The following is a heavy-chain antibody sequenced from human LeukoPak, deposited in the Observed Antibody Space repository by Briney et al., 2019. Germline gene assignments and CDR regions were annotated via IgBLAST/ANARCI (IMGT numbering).Heavy chain of an antibody. CDR1: GFTFRNHA. CDR3: ARRGGSNGWGAFDI. V-gene: IGHV3-23*01. D-gene: IGHD6-19*01. CDR2: SGGSGNDA. Sequence: GGSLRLSCVATGFTFRNHAMNWVRQAPGKGLEWVSTSGGSGNDAYYGDSVKGRFTISRDNSKNTLYLQMNSLSRADTALYYCARRGGSNGWGAFDIWGQGTMVTVSS. J-gene: IGHJ3*02.